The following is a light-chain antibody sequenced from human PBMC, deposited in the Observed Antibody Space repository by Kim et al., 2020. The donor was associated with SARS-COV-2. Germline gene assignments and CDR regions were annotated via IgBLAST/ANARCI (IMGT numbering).Light chain of an antibody. CDR3: QQYRSYPWT. J-gene: IGKJ1*01. CDR2: QAS. V-gene: IGKV1-5*03. CDR1: QGIDSW. Sequence: ASVGDRVIITCRASQGIDSWLAWYQQRPGRAPNLRIYQASILESGVPSRFSGSGSGTDFTLTISSLQPDDFATYYCQQYRSYPWTFGQGTKVDIK.